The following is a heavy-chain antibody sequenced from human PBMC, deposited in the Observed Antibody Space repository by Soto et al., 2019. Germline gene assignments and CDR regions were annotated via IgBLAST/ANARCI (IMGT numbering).Heavy chain of an antibody. Sequence: ASVKDSCKASGYTFTRYDINWVRQSPGQGLEWMGGFNPDDGNTIYAQKFQGRVTMTEDTSTDTAYMELSSLRSEDTAVYYCATPGYSSGWTFDYWGQGTLVTVSS. CDR3: ATPGYSSGWTFDY. CDR1: GYTFTRYD. V-gene: IGHV1-24*01. CDR2: FNPDDGNT. J-gene: IGHJ4*02. D-gene: IGHD6-19*01.